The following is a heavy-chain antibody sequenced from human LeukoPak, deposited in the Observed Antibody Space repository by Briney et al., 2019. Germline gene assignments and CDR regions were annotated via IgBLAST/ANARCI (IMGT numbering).Heavy chain of an antibody. J-gene: IGHJ4*02. CDR1: GGSFSGYY. D-gene: IGHD5-18*01. CDR2: INHSGST. CDR3: ARGLGYSYGYWYYFDY. Sequence: PSETLSLTCAVYGGSFSGYYWSWIRQPPGKGLDWIGEINHSGSTNYNPSLKSRVTISVDTSKNQFSLKLSSVTAADTAVYYCARGLGYSYGYWYYFDYWGQGTLVTVSS. V-gene: IGHV4-34*01.